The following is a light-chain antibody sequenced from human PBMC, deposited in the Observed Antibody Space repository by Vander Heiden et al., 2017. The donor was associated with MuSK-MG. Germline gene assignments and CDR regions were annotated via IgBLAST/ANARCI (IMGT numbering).Light chain of an antibody. CDR3: QQSYSTLWT. CDR1: QSISSY. CDR2: AAS. J-gene: IGKJ1*01. Sequence: DIQMTQSPSSLSASVGDRVTITCRASQSISSYLNWYQQKPGKAPKLLIYAASSLQRGVPSRFSGSGSGTDFTLPISSLQPEDFATYYCQQSYSTLWTFGQGTKVEIK. V-gene: IGKV1-39*01.